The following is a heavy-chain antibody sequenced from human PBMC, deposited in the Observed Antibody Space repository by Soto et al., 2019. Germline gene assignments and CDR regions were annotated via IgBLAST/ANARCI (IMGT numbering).Heavy chain of an antibody. Sequence: GGSLRLSCAASGFTFSSYSMNWVRQAPGKGLEWVSYISSSSSTIYYADSVKGRFTISRDNAKNSLYLQMNSLRDEDTAVYYCARSLAVVTLMQFDYWGQGTLVTVSS. V-gene: IGHV3-48*02. D-gene: IGHD2-15*01. CDR2: ISSSSSTI. CDR3: ARSLAVVTLMQFDY. CDR1: GFTFSSYS. J-gene: IGHJ4*02.